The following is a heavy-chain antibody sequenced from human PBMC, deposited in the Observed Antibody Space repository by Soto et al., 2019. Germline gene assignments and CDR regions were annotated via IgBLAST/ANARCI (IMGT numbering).Heavy chain of an antibody. CDR3: AKAFYQGIAAAGGYAEYFQH. Sequence: GGSLRLSCAASGFTFSSYGMHWVRQAPGKGLEWVAVISYDGSNKYYADSVKGRFTISRDNSKNTLYLQMNSLRAEDTAVYYCAKAFYQGIAAAGGYAEYFQHWGQGTLVTVSS. J-gene: IGHJ1*01. V-gene: IGHV3-30*18. D-gene: IGHD6-13*01. CDR1: GFTFSSYG. CDR2: ISYDGSNK.